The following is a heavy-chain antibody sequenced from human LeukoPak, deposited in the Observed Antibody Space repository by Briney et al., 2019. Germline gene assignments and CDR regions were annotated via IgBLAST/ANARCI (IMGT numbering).Heavy chain of an antibody. J-gene: IGHJ4*02. V-gene: IGHV3-23*01. CDR3: AKGRLYDSSGYYSRYFDY. D-gene: IGHD3-22*01. Sequence: GGSLRLSCAASGFTFSDYYMSWVRQAPGKGLEWVSAIRGSGGSTYYADSVKGRFTISRDNSKNTLYLQMNSLRAEDTAVYYCAKGRLYDSSGYYSRYFDYWGQGTLVTVSS. CDR2: IRGSGGST. CDR1: GFTFSDYY.